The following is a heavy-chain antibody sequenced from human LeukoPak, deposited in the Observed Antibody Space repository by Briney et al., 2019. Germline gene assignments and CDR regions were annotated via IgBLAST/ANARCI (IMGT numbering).Heavy chain of an antibody. CDR2: IFYRGST. V-gene: IGHV4-39*01. CDR3: ARNWVADSFDF. J-gene: IGHJ3*01. Sequence: SETLSLTCTVSGGSISNSTYYWGWVRQPPGKRLEWIGSIFYRGSTYYTPSLKSRVTISVDTSKNQFSLKLTSVTAADTAMYFCARNWVADSFDFWGQGTMVTVSS. D-gene: IGHD6-19*01. CDR1: GGSISNSTYY.